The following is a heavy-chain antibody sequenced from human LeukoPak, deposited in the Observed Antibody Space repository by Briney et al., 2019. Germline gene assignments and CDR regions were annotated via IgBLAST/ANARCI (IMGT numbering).Heavy chain of an antibody. D-gene: IGHD3-16*01. J-gene: IGHJ3*02. CDR1: GYSISRGYS. V-gene: IGHV4-38-2*01. CDR2: IHHSGST. Sequence: PSGTLSLTCAVSGYSISRGYSWGWVRQPPGKGLEWMGTIHHSGSTYYSPSLKSRLTISLDTSKNHFTLKLTSVTAADTAVYYCARFDYIWETHGMDAFDIWGQGTVVTVSS. CDR3: ARFDYIWETHGMDAFDI.